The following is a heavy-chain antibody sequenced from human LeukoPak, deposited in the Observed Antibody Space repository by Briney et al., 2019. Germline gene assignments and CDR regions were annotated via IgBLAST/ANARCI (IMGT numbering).Heavy chain of an antibody. Sequence: ASVKVSCKASGGTFSSYAISWVRQAPGQGLEWMGRIIPILGIANYAQKFQGRVTITADKSTSTAYMELSSLRSEDTAVYYCARGLRYFDWVESAEYFQHWGQGTLVTVSS. CDR3: ARGLRYFDWVESAEYFQH. CDR2: IIPILGIA. V-gene: IGHV1-69*04. CDR1: GGTFSSYA. J-gene: IGHJ1*01. D-gene: IGHD3-9*01.